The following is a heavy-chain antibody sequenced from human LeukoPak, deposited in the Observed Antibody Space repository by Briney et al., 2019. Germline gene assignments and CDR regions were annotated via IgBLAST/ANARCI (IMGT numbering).Heavy chain of an antibody. CDR1: GGSLSSYY. J-gene: IGHJ4*02. CDR3: ARSNSGWYYFDY. CDR2: IYYSGST. Sequence: SETLSLTCTVSGGSLSSYYWSWIRQPPGKGLEWIGYIYYSGSTNYNPSLKSRVTISVDTSKNQFSLKLSSVTAADTAVYYCARSNSGWYYFDYWGQGTLVTVSS. D-gene: IGHD6-19*01. V-gene: IGHV4-59*01.